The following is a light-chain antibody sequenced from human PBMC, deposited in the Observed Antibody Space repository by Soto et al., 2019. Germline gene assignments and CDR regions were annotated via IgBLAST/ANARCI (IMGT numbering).Light chain of an antibody. CDR2: DAS. CDR3: QQRRT. CDR1: QTVSSY. V-gene: IGKV3-11*01. Sequence: EIVLTQSPATLSLSPGERATLSCRASQTVSSYLAWYQQKPGQAPRLLVYDASDRATGIPARFSGSGSGTDFPLTISSLEPEDFAVYYCQQRRTFGQGTRLEIK. J-gene: IGKJ5*01.